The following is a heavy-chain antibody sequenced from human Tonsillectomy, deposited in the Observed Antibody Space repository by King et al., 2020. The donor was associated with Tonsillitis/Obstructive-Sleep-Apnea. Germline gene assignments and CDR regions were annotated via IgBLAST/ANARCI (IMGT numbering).Heavy chain of an antibody. V-gene: IGHV1-2*06. CDR1: GYTFTGYY. CDR2: INPNSGGT. Sequence: QLVQSGAEVKKPGASVKVSCKASGYTFTGYYMHWVRQAPGQGLEWMGRINPNSGGTDYAQKFQGRVTMTRDTSISTAYMELSRLRSDDKAVYYCAREPPFWNGYYPPFDYWGQGTLVTVSS. D-gene: IGHD3-3*01. J-gene: IGHJ4*02. CDR3: AREPPFWNGYYPPFDY.